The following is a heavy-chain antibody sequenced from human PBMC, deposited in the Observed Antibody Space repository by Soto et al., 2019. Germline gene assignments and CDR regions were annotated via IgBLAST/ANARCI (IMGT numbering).Heavy chain of an antibody. V-gene: IGHV4-30-4*01. CDR2: IYYSGNT. D-gene: IGHD2-2*01. CDR1: GGSISSGDYY. J-gene: IGHJ5*02. Sequence: QVQLQESGPGLVKPSQTLSLTCTVSGGSISSGDYYWSWIRQPPGKGLEWIGYIYYSGNTYYSPSLKSRVTTSVDTSKNQFSLKLSSVTAADTAVYYCARERPDGTRLDPWGQGTLVTVSS. CDR3: ARERPDGTRLDP.